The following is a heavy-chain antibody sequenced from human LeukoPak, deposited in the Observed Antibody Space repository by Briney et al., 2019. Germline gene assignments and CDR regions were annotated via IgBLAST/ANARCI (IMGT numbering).Heavy chain of an antibody. CDR2: VNWNGDDT. CDR3: ARVVRDDSSGSSSGRFDY. V-gene: IGHV3-20*04. Sequence: PRGSLRLSCAASGFTFEDYGMSWVRQAPGKGLEWVSGVNWNGDDTPYVDSVKGRFIISRDNAKNSLHLQMNSLRVEDTAFYFCARVVRDDSSGSSSGRFDYWGQGTLVTVSS. D-gene: IGHD3-22*01. J-gene: IGHJ4*02. CDR1: GFTFEDYG.